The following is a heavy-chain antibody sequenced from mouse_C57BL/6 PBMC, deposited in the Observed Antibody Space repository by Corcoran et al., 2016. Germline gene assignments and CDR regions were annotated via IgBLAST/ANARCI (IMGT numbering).Heavy chain of an antibody. CDR2: IDPANGNT. D-gene: IGHD1-1*01. CDR3: APYYYGSSYVDY. CDR1: GFNIKNTY. V-gene: IGHV14-3*01. Sequence: EVQLQQSVAELVRPGASVKVSCTASGFNIKNTYMHWVKQRHEQGLEWLGRIDPANGNTKYAPKFQGKATITADTSSNTAYLQLSSLTSEDTAIYYCAPYYYGSSYVDYWGQGTTLTVSS. J-gene: IGHJ2*01.